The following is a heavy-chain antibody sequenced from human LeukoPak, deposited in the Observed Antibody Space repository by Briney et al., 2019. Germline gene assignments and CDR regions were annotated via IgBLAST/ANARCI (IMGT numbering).Heavy chain of an antibody. V-gene: IGHV3-21*01. CDR1: GFTFSSHS. CDR2: ISSSSSYI. Sequence: GGSLRLSCVASGFTFSSHSMNWVRQAPGKGLEWVSAISSSSSYIYYADSVKGRFTISRDNAKSSLYLQMNSLRAEDAAVYYCARGPALLYTAGWSLDYWGQGSPVTVSS. D-gene: IGHD6-19*01. J-gene: IGHJ4*02. CDR3: ARGPALLYTAGWSLDY.